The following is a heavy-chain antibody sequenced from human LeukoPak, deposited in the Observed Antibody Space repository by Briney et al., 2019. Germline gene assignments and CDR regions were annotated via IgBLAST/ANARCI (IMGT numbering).Heavy chain of an antibody. Sequence: GESLKISCQGSGSSFTSYWIGWVRQLPGKGLEWMGIIYPGDSDTRYSPSFQGQVTISADKSISTAYLQWSSLKASDTAMYYCARRTAAGYFDYWGQGTLVTVSS. D-gene: IGHD6-13*01. CDR1: GSSFTSYW. CDR2: IYPGDSDT. V-gene: IGHV5-51*01. CDR3: ARRTAAGYFDY. J-gene: IGHJ4*02.